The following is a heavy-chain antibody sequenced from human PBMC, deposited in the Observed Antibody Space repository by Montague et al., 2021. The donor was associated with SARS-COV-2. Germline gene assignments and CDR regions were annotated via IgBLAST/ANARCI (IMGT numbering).Heavy chain of an antibody. Sequence: SLRLSCAASGFTFSAYWMHWFRQAPGQGLEWVARIRADGTTTNYSDSVKGRFTISSDNAQDTVYLHMTTLTAEDTAVYYCVRAFSNSFKWFDPWGQGTLVTVSS. V-gene: IGHV3-74*01. CDR1: GFTFSAYW. J-gene: IGHJ5*02. CDR2: IRADGTTT. CDR3: VRAFSNSFKWFDP. D-gene: IGHD6-13*01.